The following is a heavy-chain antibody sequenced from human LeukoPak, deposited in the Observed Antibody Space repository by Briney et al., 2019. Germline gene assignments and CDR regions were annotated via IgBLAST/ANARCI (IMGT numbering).Heavy chain of an antibody. CDR3: AKDQSWGHYPDAFDI. J-gene: IGHJ3*02. CDR2: ISGSGGST. CDR1: GFTFSSYA. V-gene: IGHV3-23*01. D-gene: IGHD3-16*01. Sequence: GGSLRLSCAASGFTFSSYAMSWVRQAPGKRLEWVSAISGSGGSTYYADSVKGRFTISRDNSKNTLYLQMNSLRAEDTAVYYCAKDQSWGHYPDAFDIWGQGTMVTVSS.